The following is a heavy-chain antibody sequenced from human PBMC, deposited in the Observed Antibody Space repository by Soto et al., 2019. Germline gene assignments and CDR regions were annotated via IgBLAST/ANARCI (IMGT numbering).Heavy chain of an antibody. D-gene: IGHD1-7*01. CDR1: EFTFRRYW. CDR2: ISGDGSST. V-gene: IGHV3-74*01. J-gene: IGHJ3*01. CDR3: ARSLPGTYGAFDL. Sequence: WWSLRLSCSASEFTFRRYWMHWVRQSPGKGLVWVSRISGDGSSTSYADSVKGRFTISRDNAKNTMNLQMDSLRAEDTAVYYCARSLPGTYGAFDLWGQGTMVTVS.